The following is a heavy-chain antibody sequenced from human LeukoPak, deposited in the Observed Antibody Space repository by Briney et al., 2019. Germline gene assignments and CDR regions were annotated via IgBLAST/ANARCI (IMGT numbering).Heavy chain of an antibody. CDR3: ARLRIAYSSGYYMDV. J-gene: IGHJ6*03. D-gene: IGHD3-22*01. CDR2: IYYSGST. CDR1: GGSISSYY. Sequence: PSETLSLTCTVSGGSISSYYWSWIRQPPGKGLEWIGYIYYSGSTNYNPSLKSRVTISVDTSKNQFSLKLSSVTAADTAVYYCARLRIAYSSGYYMDVWGKGTTATVSS. V-gene: IGHV4-59*08.